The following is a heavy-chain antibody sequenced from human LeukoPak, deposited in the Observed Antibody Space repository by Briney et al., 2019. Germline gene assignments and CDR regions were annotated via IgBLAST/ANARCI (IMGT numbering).Heavy chain of an antibody. J-gene: IGHJ3*02. Sequence: PGGSLRLSCTASGFTFSSYWMSWVRQAPGKGLEWVANINQDGSGKNYVDAVKGRFTISRDNAKNSLYLQMDSLRVEDTAVYYCARSRDAFDIWGQGTMVTVSS. V-gene: IGHV3-7*01. CDR1: GFTFSSYW. CDR2: INQDGSGK. CDR3: ARSRDAFDI.